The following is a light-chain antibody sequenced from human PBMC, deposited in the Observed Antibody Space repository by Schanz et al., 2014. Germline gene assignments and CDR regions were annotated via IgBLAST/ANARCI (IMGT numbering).Light chain of an antibody. J-gene: IGLJ3*02. V-gene: IGLV2-14*03. Sequence: QSALTQPASVSGSPGQSITISCSETSSDVGGYNYVSWYQHHPGKAPKLMIYDVSNRPSGVSNRFSGSKSGNTASLTISGLQAEDEADYYCCSYAGSYTWLFGGGTKLTVL. CDR1: SSDVGGYNY. CDR3: CSYAGSYTWL. CDR2: DVS.